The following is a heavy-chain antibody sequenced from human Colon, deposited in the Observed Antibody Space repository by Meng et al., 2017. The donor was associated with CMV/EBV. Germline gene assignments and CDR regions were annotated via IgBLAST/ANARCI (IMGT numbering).Heavy chain of an antibody. D-gene: IGHD3-10*01. Sequence: QVQSVQAGAEVKKPGASVKVSCKTSGYTFTGYFMFWVRQAPGQGLEWMGSLNPNSGETNSAQKFHGRLTMTRDTSIHTAYMELGSLRSDDTAVYYCATISGGDFDFWGQGTLVTVSS. CDR3: ATISGGDFDF. J-gene: IGHJ4*02. CDR2: LNPNSGET. CDR1: GYTFTGYF. V-gene: IGHV1-2*02.